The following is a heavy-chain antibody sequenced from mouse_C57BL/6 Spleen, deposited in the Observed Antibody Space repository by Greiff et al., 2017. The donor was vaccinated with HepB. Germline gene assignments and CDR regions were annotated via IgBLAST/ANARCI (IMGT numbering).Heavy chain of an antibody. D-gene: IGHD1-1*01. CDR3: ARRPHGSSPFDY. V-gene: IGHV1-59*01. Sequence: QVQLQQPGAELVRPGTSVKLSCKASGYTFTSYWMHWVKQRPGQGLEWIGVIDPSDSYTNYNQKFKGKATLTVDTSSSTAYMQLSSLTSEDSAVYYCARRPHGSSPFDYWGQGTTLTVSS. J-gene: IGHJ2*01. CDR1: GYTFTSYW. CDR2: IDPSDSYT.